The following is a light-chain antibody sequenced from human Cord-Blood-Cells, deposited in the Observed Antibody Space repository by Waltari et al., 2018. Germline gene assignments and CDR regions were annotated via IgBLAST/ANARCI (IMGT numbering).Light chain of an antibody. Sequence: DIQMTQSPSSLSASVGDRVTITCRASQSISSYLNWYQQKPGKAPKLLIYAASSLQSGVPSRFSGSGSGTDCTLTISRLQPEDFATYYCQQRYSTPWTFGQGTKVEIK. CDR2: AAS. J-gene: IGKJ1*01. CDR1: QSISSY. CDR3: QQRYSTPWT. V-gene: IGKV1-39*01.